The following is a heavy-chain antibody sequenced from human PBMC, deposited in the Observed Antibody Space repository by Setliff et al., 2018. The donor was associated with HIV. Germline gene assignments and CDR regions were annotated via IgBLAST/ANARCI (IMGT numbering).Heavy chain of an antibody. CDR1: GFSFRSYA. Sequence: GESLKISCAASGFSFRSYAVSWVRQAPGKGLEWVSVIGGSGDITYYRESVKGRFTVSRDNSNNTVYLQLNSLRAEDTAMYYCAKTQTVITVYGPFDSWGQGTPVTVSS. J-gene: IGHJ4*02. CDR2: IGGSGDIT. V-gene: IGHV3-23*01. D-gene: IGHD4-4*01. CDR3: AKTQTVITVYGPFDS.